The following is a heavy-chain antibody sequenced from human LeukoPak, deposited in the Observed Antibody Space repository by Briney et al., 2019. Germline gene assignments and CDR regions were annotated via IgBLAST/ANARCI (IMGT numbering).Heavy chain of an antibody. CDR2: MNPNSGNT. D-gene: IGHD2-15*01. V-gene: IGHV1-8*03. J-gene: IGHJ5*02. CDR1: GHTFTSYD. CDR3: AREASGDRKQGWFDP. Sequence: ASVKVSCKASGHTFTSYDINWVRQATGQGLEWMGWMNPNSGNTGYAQKFQGRVTITRNTSISTAYMELSSLRSEDTAVYYCAREASGDRKQGWFDPWGQGTLVTVSP.